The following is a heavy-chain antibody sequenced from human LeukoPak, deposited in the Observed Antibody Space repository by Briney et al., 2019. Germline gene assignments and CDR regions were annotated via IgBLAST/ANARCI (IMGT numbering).Heavy chain of an antibody. CDR3: ARAVDDDLAGYYWGDWFDP. D-gene: IGHD3-9*01. CDR2: IIVTLGTP. J-gene: IGHJ5*02. V-gene: IGHV1-69*04. Sequence: SVKVSCKATGGTFTNYAVSWVRQAPGQGLEWMGRIIVTLGTPNYAQKFQGRVAITADKSTSTAYMELSSLRSEDTAVYYCARAVDDDLAGYYWGDWFDPWGQGTLVTVSS. CDR1: GGTFTNYA.